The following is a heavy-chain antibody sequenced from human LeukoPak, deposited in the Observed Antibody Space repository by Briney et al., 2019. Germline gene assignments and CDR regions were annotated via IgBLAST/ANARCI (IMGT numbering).Heavy chain of an antibody. CDR3: ARAVDDDLAGYYWGDWFDP. D-gene: IGHD3-9*01. CDR2: IIVTLGTP. J-gene: IGHJ5*02. V-gene: IGHV1-69*04. Sequence: SVKVSCKATGGTFTNYAVSWVRQAPGQGLEWMGRIIVTLGTPNYAQKFQGRVAITADKSTSTAYMELSSLRSEDTAVYYCARAVDDDLAGYYWGDWFDPWGQGTLVTVSS. CDR1: GGTFTNYA.